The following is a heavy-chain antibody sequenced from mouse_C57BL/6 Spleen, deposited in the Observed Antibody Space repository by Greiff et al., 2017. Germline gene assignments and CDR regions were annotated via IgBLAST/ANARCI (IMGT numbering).Heavy chain of an antibody. D-gene: IGHD1-1*01. CDR1: GFTFSDYG. CDR3: ARNYGSSYSYYAMDY. V-gene: IGHV5-17*01. Sequence: EVKVVESGGGLVKPGGSLKLSCAASGFTFSDYGMHWVRQAPEKGLEWVAYISSGSSTIYYADTVKGRFTISRDNAKNTLFLQMTSLRSENTAMYYCARNYGSSYSYYAMDYWGQGTSVTVSS. CDR2: ISSGSSTI. J-gene: IGHJ4*01.